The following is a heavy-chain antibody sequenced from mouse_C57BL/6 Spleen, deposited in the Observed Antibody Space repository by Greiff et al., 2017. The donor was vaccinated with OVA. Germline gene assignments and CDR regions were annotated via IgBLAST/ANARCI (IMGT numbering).Heavy chain of an antibody. D-gene: IGHD1-1*01. CDR3: AKRHYYCGSSHAMDY. Sequence: VQLQQSGPGLVQPSQSLSITCTVSGFSLTSYGVHWVRQPPGKGLEWLGVIWSGGGTDYNAAFISRLSISKDNSKGQVFFKMNSLQADGTATYYCAKRHYYCGSSHAMDYWGQGTSVTVSS. V-gene: IGHV2-4*01. CDR1: GFSLTSYG. J-gene: IGHJ4*01. CDR2: IWSGGGT.